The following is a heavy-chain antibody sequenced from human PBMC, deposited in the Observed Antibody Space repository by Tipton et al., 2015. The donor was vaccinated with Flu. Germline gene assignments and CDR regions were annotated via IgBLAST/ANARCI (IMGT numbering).Heavy chain of an antibody. CDR2: IYHSGST. V-gene: IGHV4-59*08. D-gene: IGHD2-15*01. J-gene: IGHJ5*02. CDR3: ARRYCSGGSCVTGWFDP. CDR1: GGSISSYY. Sequence: LRLSCTVSGGSISSYYWSWIRQPPGKGLEWIGSIYHSGSTYYNPSLKSRVTISVDTSKNQFSLKLSSVTAADTAVYYCARRYCSGGSCVTGWFDPWGQGTLVTVSS.